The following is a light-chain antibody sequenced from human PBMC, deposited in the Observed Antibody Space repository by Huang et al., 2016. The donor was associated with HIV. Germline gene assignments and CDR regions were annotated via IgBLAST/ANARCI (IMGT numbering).Light chain of an antibody. Sequence: DIQMTQSPSSLSASVGDRVTITCRASQSISSYLNWYQQKPGKAPKLLIYAASSLQSWVPSRCSGSGSGTDFTLTISSLQPEDFATYYCQQSYSTLRYTFGQGTKLEIK. V-gene: IGKV1-39*01. CDR1: QSISSY. CDR3: QQSYSTLRYT. CDR2: AAS. J-gene: IGKJ2*01.